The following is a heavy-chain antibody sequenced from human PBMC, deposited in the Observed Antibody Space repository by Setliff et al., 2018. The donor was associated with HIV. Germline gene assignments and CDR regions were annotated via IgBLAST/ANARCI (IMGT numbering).Heavy chain of an antibody. CDR3: ATGYFYDSSGYKH. Sequence: SLRLSCETSGFPFDNFGFHWVRQAPGKGLEWVSTISWFGRDIYYADSVRGRFTFSRDNAKNSLYLQMNSLRAEDTAVYYCATGYFYDSSGYKHWGQGTLVTVSS. D-gene: IGHD3-22*01. V-gene: IGHV3-9*01. CDR1: GFPFDNFG. CDR2: ISWFGRDI. J-gene: IGHJ4*02.